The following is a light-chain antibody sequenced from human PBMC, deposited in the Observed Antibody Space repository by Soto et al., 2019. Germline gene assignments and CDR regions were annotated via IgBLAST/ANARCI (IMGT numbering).Light chain of an antibody. CDR1: QSISNY. CDR2: GAS. CDR3: QQSDSTPRT. Sequence: DIQMTQSPSSLSASVGDRVTITCRASQSISNYLNWYQQKPGIAPKRLIYGASSLQSGVPSRLSGSGYGTDFTLTISSLQPEDFATYYCQQSDSTPRTFGGGTKVEIK. J-gene: IGKJ4*01. V-gene: IGKV1-39*01.